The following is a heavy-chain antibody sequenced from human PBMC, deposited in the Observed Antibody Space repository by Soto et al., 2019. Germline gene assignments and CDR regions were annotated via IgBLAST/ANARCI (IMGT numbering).Heavy chain of an antibody. CDR1: GFTFSSYA. Sequence: GGSLRLSCAASGFTFSSYAMSWVRQAPGKGLEWVSAISGGGGSTYYADSVKGRFTISRDNSKNTLYLQMNSLRAEDTAVYYCAKEPRLQQLSRPRLIDYWGQGTLGTVSS. J-gene: IGHJ4*02. CDR2: ISGGGGST. D-gene: IGHD6-13*01. V-gene: IGHV3-23*01. CDR3: AKEPRLQQLSRPRLIDY.